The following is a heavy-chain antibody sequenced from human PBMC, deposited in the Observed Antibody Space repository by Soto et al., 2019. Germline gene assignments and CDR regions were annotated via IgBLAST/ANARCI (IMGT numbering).Heavy chain of an antibody. J-gene: IGHJ6*02. V-gene: IGHV3-23*01. Sequence: PGGSLRLSCAASGFIFSDYAMSWVRQAPGKGLEWVSALSGSGSSTYYADFVKGRFTISRDNLKNTVSLQMNNLTAEDTAVYYCAKGGVTRSYYYAMDVWGQGTTVTVS. CDR2: LSGSGSST. CDR1: GFIFSDYA. CDR3: AKGGVTRSYYYAMDV.